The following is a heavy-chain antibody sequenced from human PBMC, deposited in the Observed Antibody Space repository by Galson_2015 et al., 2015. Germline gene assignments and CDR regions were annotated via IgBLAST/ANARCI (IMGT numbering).Heavy chain of an antibody. J-gene: IGHJ4*02. CDR1: EFTFSSYY. V-gene: IGHV3-21*01. Sequence: SLRLSCAASEFTFSSYYMSWVRQAPGKGLEWVSSISSTTTYIYYADSVKGRFTISRDNAKNSLYLQMNSLGAEDTAVYYCARQIVDYDCWIVYYPTNFDCWGQGTLVTVSS. D-gene: IGHD3-3*01. CDR2: ISSTTTYI. CDR3: ARQIVDYDCWIVYYPTNFDC.